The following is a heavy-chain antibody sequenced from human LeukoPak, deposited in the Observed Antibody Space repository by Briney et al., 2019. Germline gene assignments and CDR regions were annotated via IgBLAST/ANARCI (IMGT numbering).Heavy chain of an antibody. Sequence: TETLSLTCAVYGGSFSGYYWSWIRQPPGKGLEWIGEINYSGNTNYNPSLKSRVTISVDTSKNQFSLKLSSVTAADTAVYYCARKFPRITMVRGVNYYYYFYMDVWGKGTTVTISS. J-gene: IGHJ6*03. CDR2: INYSGNT. CDR3: ARKFPRITMVRGVNYYYYFYMDV. CDR1: GGSFSGYY. V-gene: IGHV4-34*01. D-gene: IGHD3-10*01.